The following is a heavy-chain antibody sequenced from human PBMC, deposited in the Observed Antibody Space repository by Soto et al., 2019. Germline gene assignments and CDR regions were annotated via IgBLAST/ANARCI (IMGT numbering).Heavy chain of an antibody. J-gene: IGHJ5*02. CDR1: GFTFSSYS. V-gene: IGHV3-48*01. Sequence: EVQLVESGGGLVQPGGSLRLSCAASGFTFSSYSMNWVRQAPGKGLEWVSYISSSSTTKYYADSVKGRFTISRDNAKNSLYLQMYSLRAEDKAVYYCARDGCSGSNCLNWFDPWGQGTLVTVSS. CDR2: ISSSSTTK. CDR3: ARDGCSGSNCLNWFDP. D-gene: IGHD2-15*01.